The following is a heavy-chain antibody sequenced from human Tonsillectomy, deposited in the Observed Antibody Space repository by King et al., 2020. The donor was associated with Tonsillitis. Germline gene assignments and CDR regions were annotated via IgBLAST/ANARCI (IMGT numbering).Heavy chain of an antibody. Sequence: VQLVESGGVVVQPGGSLRLSCAASGFTFDDYTMHWVRQAPGKGLEWVSLISWDGGSTYYADTVKGRFTISRDNSKNSLYLQRNSRRTEDTALYYCAKDFGSSGYYSPGAFDIWGPGPMVTVSS. D-gene: IGHD3-22*01. CDR3: AKDFGSSGYYSPGAFDI. CDR1: GFTFDDYT. CDR2: ISWDGGST. V-gene: IGHV3-43*01. J-gene: IGHJ3*02.